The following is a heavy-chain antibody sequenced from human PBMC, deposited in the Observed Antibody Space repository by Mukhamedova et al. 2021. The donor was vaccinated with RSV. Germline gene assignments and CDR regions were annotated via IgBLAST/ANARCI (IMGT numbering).Heavy chain of an antibody. D-gene: IGHD5-24*01. Sequence: YADSVKGRFTISRDNAKNSLYLQMNSLRAEDTAVYYCARGWGSYGYNSGYWGQGTLVTVSS. J-gene: IGHJ4*02. CDR3: ARGWGSYGYNSGY. V-gene: IGHV3-48*03.